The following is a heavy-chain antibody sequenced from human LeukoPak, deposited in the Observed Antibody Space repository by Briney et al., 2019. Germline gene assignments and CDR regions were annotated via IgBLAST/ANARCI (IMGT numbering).Heavy chain of an antibody. J-gene: IGHJ6*03. CDR2: ISSSSSTI. CDR1: GFTFSSYS. CDR3: ARNIANYYYYMDV. D-gene: IGHD2/OR15-2a*01. V-gene: IGHV3-48*01. Sequence: GSLRLSCAASGFTFSSYSMNWVRQAPGKGLEWVSYISSSSSTIYYADSVKGRFTISRDNAKNSLYLQMNSLRAEDTAVYYCARNIANYYYYMDVWGKGTTVTVSS.